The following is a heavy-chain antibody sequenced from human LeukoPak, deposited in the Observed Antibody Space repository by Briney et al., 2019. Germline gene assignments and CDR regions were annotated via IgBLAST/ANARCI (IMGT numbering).Heavy chain of an antibody. D-gene: IGHD3-16*02. CDR3: ARDPMITFGGVIVHYFDY. Sequence: GGSLRLSCAASGFTFSSCEMNWVRQAPGKGLEWVSYISSSGSTVYYADSVKGRFTISRDNAKNSLYLQMNSLRAEDTAVYYCARDPMITFGGVIVHYFDYWGQGTLVTVSS. V-gene: IGHV3-48*03. CDR1: GFTFSSCE. CDR2: ISSSGSTV. J-gene: IGHJ4*02.